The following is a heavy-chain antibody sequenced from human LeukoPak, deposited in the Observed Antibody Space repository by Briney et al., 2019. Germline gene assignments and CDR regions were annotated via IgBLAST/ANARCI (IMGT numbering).Heavy chain of an antibody. CDR2: IYTSGST. CDR1: GGSISNYY. D-gene: IGHD3-22*01. J-gene: IGHJ3*02. Sequence: SETLSLTCTVSGGSISNYYWSWIRQPAGKGLEWIGRIYTSGSTSSNPSLKSRVTMSADMSKNQFSLKLNSVTAAGTAVYYCASTYYYDGSGSSGAFDIWGQGTMVTVSS. V-gene: IGHV4-4*07. CDR3: ASTYYYDGSGSSGAFDI.